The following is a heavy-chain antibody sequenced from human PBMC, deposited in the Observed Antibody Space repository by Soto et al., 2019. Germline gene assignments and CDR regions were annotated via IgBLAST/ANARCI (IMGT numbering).Heavy chain of an antibody. Sequence: QITLRESGPTLVKPTQTLTLTCTFSGFSLSTSGEGVGWIRQPPGKALEWLALVYWDDDKRYSPSLKNRLTVTKDTSKNQVVLTMTNMDPEDTATYYCAPDWVENAYKKYYFDYWGQGTLVTVSS. V-gene: IGHV2-5*02. CDR3: APDWVENAYKKYYFDY. CDR2: VYWDDDK. D-gene: IGHD1-1*01. J-gene: IGHJ4*02. CDR1: GFSLSTSGEG.